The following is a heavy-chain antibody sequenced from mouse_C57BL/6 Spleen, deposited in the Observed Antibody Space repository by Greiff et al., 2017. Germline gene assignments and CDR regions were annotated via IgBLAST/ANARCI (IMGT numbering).Heavy chain of an antibody. CDR2: IDPSDSYT. CDR1: GYTFTSYW. V-gene: IGHV1-69*01. Sequence: QVQLQQPGAELVMPGASVKLSCKASGYTFTSYWMHWVKQRPGQGFEWIGEIDPSDSYTNYNQKFKGKSTLTVDKSSSTAYMQLSSLTSEDSAVYYCARSVVATDYFDYWGQGTTLTVSS. D-gene: IGHD1-1*01. J-gene: IGHJ2*01. CDR3: ARSVVATDYFDY.